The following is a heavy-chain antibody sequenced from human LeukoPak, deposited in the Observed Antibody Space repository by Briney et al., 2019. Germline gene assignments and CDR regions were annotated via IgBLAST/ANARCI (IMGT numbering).Heavy chain of an antibody. D-gene: IGHD5-18*01. Sequence: GGSLRLSCAASGFTFDDYAMHWVRQAPGKGLEWFSGISWNSGSIGYADSVKGRFTISRDNSKNTLYLQMNSLRAEDTAVYYCAREPDTAMAYWGQGTLVTVSS. CDR1: GFTFDDYA. CDR2: ISWNSGSI. V-gene: IGHV3-9*01. CDR3: AREPDTAMAY. J-gene: IGHJ4*02.